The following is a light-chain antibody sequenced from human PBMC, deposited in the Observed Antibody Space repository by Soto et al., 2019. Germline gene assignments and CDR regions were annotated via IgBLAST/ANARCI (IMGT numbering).Light chain of an antibody. Sequence: DIQMTQSPSSLSASVGDRVTITCQASQDISNYLNWYQQKPGKAPKLLIYDASNLETGVPSRFSGSGSGTDFTFTISSLQPEDIATYYCQQYDNPFCTFGPGTKVDIK. J-gene: IGKJ3*01. CDR3: QQYDNPFCT. CDR1: QDISNY. CDR2: DAS. V-gene: IGKV1-33*01.